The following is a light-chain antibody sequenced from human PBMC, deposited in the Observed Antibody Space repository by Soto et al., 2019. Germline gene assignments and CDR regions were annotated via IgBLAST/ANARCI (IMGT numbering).Light chain of an antibody. V-gene: IGKV1-27*01. J-gene: IGKJ4*01. Sequence: DIQMTQSPSSLSASVGDRVTTTCRASQGISNYLAWYQQKPGKVPKLLIYAASTLQSGVQSRFSGSGSGTDFTLNISSLQPEDVATYYCQKYNSVPLTFGGGTKVEIK. CDR2: AAS. CDR3: QKYNSVPLT. CDR1: QGISNY.